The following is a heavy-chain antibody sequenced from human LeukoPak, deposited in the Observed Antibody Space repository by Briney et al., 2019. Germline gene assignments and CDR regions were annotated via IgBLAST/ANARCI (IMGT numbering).Heavy chain of an antibody. V-gene: IGHV3-48*03. CDR3: AKDLVGATLSWFDP. CDR2: ISSSGSTI. Sequence: PGGSLRLSCAASGFTFSTYEMNWVRQAPGKGLEWVSYISSSGSTIYYADSVKGRFTISRDNSKNTLYLQMNSLRAEDTAVYYCAKDLVGATLSWFDPWGQGTLVTVSS. CDR1: GFTFSTYE. D-gene: IGHD1-26*01. J-gene: IGHJ5*02.